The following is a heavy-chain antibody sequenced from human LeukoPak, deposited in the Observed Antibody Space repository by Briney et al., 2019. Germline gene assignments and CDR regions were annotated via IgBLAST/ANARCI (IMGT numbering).Heavy chain of an antibody. Sequence: SVKVSCKASGGTFSSYAISWVRQAPGQGLEWMGGIIPIFGTANYAQKFQGRVTITADESTSTAYMELSSLRSEDTAVYYCATQRWWARYCSSTSCPTYYFDYWGKGTLVTVSS. CDR1: GGTFSSYA. CDR3: ATQRWWARYCSSTSCPTYYFDY. J-gene: IGHJ4*02. V-gene: IGHV1-69*13. D-gene: IGHD2-2*01. CDR2: IIPIFGTA.